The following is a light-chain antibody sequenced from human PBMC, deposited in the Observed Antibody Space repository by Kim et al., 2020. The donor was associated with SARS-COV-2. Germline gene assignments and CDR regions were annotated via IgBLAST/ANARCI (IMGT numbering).Light chain of an antibody. CDR3: QQYGSSPPTT. Sequence: ENVLTQPPGTLSLSPGERATLSCRASQSVSSSYLAWYQQKPGQAPRLLIYGASSRDTGIPDRFSCSGSGTDFTLTISRLEPEDFAVYYCQQYGSSPPTTFGQGTRLEIK. V-gene: IGKV3-20*01. CDR1: QSVSSSY. J-gene: IGKJ5*01. CDR2: GAS.